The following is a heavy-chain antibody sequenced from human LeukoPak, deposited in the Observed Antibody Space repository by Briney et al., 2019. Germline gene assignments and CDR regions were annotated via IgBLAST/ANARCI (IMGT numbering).Heavy chain of an antibody. CDR3: ARVLHKRNYDSSVYYGY. Sequence: GGSLRLSCAASGFTFSSYSMNWVRQAPGKGLEWVSFIGSSSSSYIYYADSVKGRFTISRDNAKNSLYLQMNSLRAEDTAVYYCARVLHKRNYDSSVYYGYWGQGTLVTVSS. CDR1: GFTFSSYS. CDR2: IGSSSSSYI. J-gene: IGHJ4*02. D-gene: IGHD3-22*01. V-gene: IGHV3-21*01.